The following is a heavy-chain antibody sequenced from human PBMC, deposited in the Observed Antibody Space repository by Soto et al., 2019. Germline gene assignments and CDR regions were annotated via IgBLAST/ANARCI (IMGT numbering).Heavy chain of an antibody. CDR1: GFSVSSNY. D-gene: IGHD3-3*01. J-gene: IGHJ4*02. CDR3: DVYYDDGGGY. V-gene: IGHV3-66*01. CDR2: IYGREST. Sequence: EVQLVESGGGLVQAGGSLRLSCAASGFSVSSNYMSWVRQAPGKGLEWVSVIYGRESTYYADSVKGRFTISKDNTKNSVFLQMNSLRAEDTAVYYCDVYYDDGGGYWGQGTLVTVSS.